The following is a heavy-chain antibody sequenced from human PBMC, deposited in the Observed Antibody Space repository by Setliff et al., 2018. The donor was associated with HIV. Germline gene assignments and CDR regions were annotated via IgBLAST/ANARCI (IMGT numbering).Heavy chain of an antibody. CDR3: ARSXXXPTTXLFXP. D-gene: IGHD2-2*01. J-gene: IGHJ5*02. V-gene: IGHV4-30-4*08. Sequence: PSETLSLTCTVXDASITADTFYWNWLRQPPGKGPEWIGYIHNSGTTHYNPAFEXXLIISLDMSNNRXSLNLASVTAAXXAVXXCARSXXXPTTXLFXPWGPGXXXXVSS. CDR2: IHNSGTT. CDR1: DASITADTFY.